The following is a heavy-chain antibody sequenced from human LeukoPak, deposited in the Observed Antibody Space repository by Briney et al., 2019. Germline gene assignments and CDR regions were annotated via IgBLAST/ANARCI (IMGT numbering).Heavy chain of an antibody. CDR3: ARSTIFGVTAPPDV. CDR2: IYYSGST. Sequence: PSETLSLTCTVSGGSISSYYWSWIRQPPGKGLEWIGYIYYSGSTNYNPSLKSRVTISVDTSKNQFSLKLSSVTAADTAVYYCARSTIFGVTAPPDVWGQGTTVTVSS. V-gene: IGHV4-59*01. J-gene: IGHJ6*02. D-gene: IGHD3-3*01. CDR1: GGSISSYY.